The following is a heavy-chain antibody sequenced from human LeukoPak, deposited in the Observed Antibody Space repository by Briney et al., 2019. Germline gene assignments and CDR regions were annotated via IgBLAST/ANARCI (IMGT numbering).Heavy chain of an antibody. V-gene: IGHV1-8*01. CDR1: GYTFSDYD. D-gene: IGHD1-26*01. J-gene: IGHJ6*03. Sequence: VASVKVSCKASGYTFSDYDINWVRQATGQGLEWMGWINPNRGNAGYAQKFQGRVTMTRNTSISTAYMELSSLRSEDTAVYYCARALAWGGSSYSYYYMDVWDKGTTVTVSS. CDR2: INPNRGNA. CDR3: ARALAWGGSSYSYYYMDV.